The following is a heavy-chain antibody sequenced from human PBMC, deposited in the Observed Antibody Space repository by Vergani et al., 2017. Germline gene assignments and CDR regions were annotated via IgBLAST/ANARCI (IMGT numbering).Heavy chain of an antibody. Sequence: QVQLVESGGGLVKPGGSLRLSCAASGFIFSDYYMGWVRQAPGMGLEWISYISSSGSTMFFADSVKGRFSMSRDNTKNSLHLEMNTLRVNDTAINYCVRNPGGLVRRRAEGIDYWGQGTLVTVSS. J-gene: IGHJ4*02. CDR2: ISSSGSTM. D-gene: IGHD4-23*01. CDR1: GFIFSDYY. V-gene: IGHV3-11*01. CDR3: VRNPGGLVRRRAEGIDY.